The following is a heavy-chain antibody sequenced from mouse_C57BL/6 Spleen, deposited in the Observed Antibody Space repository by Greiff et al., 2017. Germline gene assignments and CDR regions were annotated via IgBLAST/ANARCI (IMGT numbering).Heavy chain of an antibody. J-gene: IGHJ2*01. CDR2: ISSGSSTI. CDR3: ANSYDGYYGY. CDR1: GFTFSDYG. Sequence: EVQLVESGGGLVKPAGSLKLSCAASGFTFSDYGMHWVRQAPEKGLEWVAYISSGSSTIYYADTVKGRFTISRDNAKNTLFLQMTSLRSEDTAMYYCANSYDGYYGYWGQGTTLTVSS. D-gene: IGHD2-3*01. V-gene: IGHV5-17*01.